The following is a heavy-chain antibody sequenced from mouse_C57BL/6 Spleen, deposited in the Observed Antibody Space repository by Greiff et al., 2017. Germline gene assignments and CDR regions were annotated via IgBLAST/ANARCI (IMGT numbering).Heavy chain of an antibody. J-gene: IGHJ2*01. CDR3: ARPLTFDY. CDR1: GYAFSSSW. Sequence: QVQLQQSGPELVKPGASVKISCKASGYAFSSSWMNWVKQRPGKGLEWIGRIYPGDGDTNYNGKFKGKATLTADKSSSTAYMQLSSLTSEDSAVYFCARPLTFDYWGQGTTLTVSS. V-gene: IGHV1-82*01. D-gene: IGHD4-1*01. CDR2: IYPGDGDT.